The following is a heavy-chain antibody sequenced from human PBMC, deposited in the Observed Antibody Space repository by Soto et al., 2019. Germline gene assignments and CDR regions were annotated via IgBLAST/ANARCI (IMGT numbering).Heavy chain of an antibody. CDR3: ARGGTSYSSSWYAPTFNWFDP. J-gene: IGHJ5*02. CDR1: GGTFSSDA. D-gene: IGHD6-13*01. Sequence: GASVKVSCKASGGTFSSDAISWVRQAPGQGLEWMGGIIPIFGTANYAQKFQGRVTITADESTSTAYMELSSLRSEDTAVYYCARGGTSYSSSWYAPTFNWFDPWGQGTLVTVSS. CDR2: IIPIFGTA. V-gene: IGHV1-69*13.